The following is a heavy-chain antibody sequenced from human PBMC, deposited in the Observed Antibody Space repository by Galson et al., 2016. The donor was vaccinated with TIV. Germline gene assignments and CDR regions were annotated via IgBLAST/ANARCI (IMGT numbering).Heavy chain of an antibody. CDR2: IGGTGGST. V-gene: IGHV3-23*01. D-gene: IGHD5-18*01. Sequence: SLRLSCAASGFTFSNYAMNWVRQAPGKGLEWVSSIGGTGGSTYYADSVKGRFIISRDSLKNTVFLQMNSLRAEDTAIYYCAKDRQWIPSSLDYWGQGALVTVSS. CDR3: AKDRQWIPSSLDY. CDR1: GFTFSNYA. J-gene: IGHJ4*02.